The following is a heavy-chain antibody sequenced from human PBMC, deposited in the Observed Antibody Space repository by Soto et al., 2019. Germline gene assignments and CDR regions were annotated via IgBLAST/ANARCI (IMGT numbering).Heavy chain of an antibody. CDR2: IRVDNGNT. J-gene: IGHJ4*02. CDR3: AKDRGGGGDYAPYDY. D-gene: IGHD4-17*01. CDR1: GYTFTSYA. V-gene: IGHV1-18*01. Sequence: QVPLVQSGTEVKQPGASVKVSCKASGYTFTSYAITWVRQAPGQGLEWMGWIRVDNGNTNYAQKLQGRVTMTTDTSTSTVYMELRSLRSDDTAVYYCAKDRGGGGDYAPYDYWGQGTLVTVSS.